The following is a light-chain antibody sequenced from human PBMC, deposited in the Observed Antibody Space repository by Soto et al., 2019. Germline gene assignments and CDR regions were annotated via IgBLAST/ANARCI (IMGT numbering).Light chain of an antibody. CDR2: AAS. CDR1: QGLSSD. V-gene: IGKV1-9*01. CDR3: QQLNSYPIT. J-gene: IGKJ5*01. Sequence: DIQLTQSPSFLSASVGDRVTITCRASQGLSSDLAWYQQKPGKAPKLLIYAASTLQSGVPSRFSVSGSGTEFTLTISSLQPEDFATYYCQQLNSYPITFGQGTRLEIK.